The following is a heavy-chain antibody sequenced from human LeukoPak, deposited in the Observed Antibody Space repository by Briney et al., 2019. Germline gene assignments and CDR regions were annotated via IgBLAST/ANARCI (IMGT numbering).Heavy chain of an antibody. Sequence: SETLSLTCTVSGGSISSISYYWGWIRQPPGKGLEWIGSMYHNGSTYYNPSLKSRVTISVDTSKNQFSLKLSSVTAADTAVYYCARHPSGRMWLQQGGWYDPWGQGTLVTVSS. V-gene: IGHV4-39*01. CDR1: GGSISSISYY. CDR3: ARHPSGRMWLQQGGWYDP. J-gene: IGHJ5*02. D-gene: IGHD5-24*01. CDR2: MYHNGST.